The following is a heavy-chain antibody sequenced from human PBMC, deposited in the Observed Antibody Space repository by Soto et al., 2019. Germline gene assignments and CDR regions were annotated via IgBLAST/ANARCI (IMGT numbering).Heavy chain of an antibody. V-gene: IGHV4-30-2*01. D-gene: IGHD3-10*01. CDR2: IYHSGST. CDR3: AREFIPDSGSYYSWFAP. J-gene: IGHJ5*02. CDR1: GGSISSGGYS. Sequence: SETLSLTCAVSGGSISSGGYSWSWIRQPPGKGLEWIGYIYHSGSTYYNPSLKSRVTISVDRSKNQFSLKLSSVTAADTAVYNCAREFIPDSGSYYSWFAPWGQGTLVTVSS.